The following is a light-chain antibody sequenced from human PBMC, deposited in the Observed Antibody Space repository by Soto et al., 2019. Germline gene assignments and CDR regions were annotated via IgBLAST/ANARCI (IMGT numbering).Light chain of an antibody. CDR2: DVS. J-gene: IGLJ1*01. CDR1: SSDVGGYNF. CDR3: CSYAGSYSYV. Sequence: QSALTQPRSVSESPGQSVTISCTGTSSDVGGYNFVSWYQQHPGKAPKLMIYDVSKRPSGVPDCFSGSKSGYTASLTISGLQAEDEADYYCCSYAGSYSYVFGTGTKVTVL. V-gene: IGLV2-11*01.